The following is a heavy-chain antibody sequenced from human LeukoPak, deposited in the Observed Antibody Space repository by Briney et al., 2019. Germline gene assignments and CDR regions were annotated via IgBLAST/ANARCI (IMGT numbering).Heavy chain of an antibody. D-gene: IGHD3-22*01. Sequence: GASVKVSCKASGYTFTSYDINWVRQATGQGLEWMGRMNPNSGNTGYAQKFQGRVTITRNTSISTAYMELSSLRSEDTAVYYCARGSRGYQDAFDIWGQGTMVTVSS. CDR1: GYTFTSYD. V-gene: IGHV1-8*03. CDR3: ARGSRGYQDAFDI. CDR2: MNPNSGNT. J-gene: IGHJ3*02.